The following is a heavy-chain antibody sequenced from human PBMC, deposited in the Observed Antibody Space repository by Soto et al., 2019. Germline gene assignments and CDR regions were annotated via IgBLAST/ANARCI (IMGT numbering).Heavy chain of an antibody. CDR1: GYTFTSYV. D-gene: IGHD3-3*01. CDR3: ARGSIFGVVINPGAFDI. Sequence: QVQLVQSGAEVKKPGASVKVSCKASGYTFTSYVMHWVRQAPGQRLEWMGWINAGNGNTKYSQKFQGRVTITRDTSASTAYMELSSLRSEDTAVYYCARGSIFGVVINPGAFDIWGQGTMVTVSS. V-gene: IGHV1-3*01. J-gene: IGHJ3*02. CDR2: INAGNGNT.